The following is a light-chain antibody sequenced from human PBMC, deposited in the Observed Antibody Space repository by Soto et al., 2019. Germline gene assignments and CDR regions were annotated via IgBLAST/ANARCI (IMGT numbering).Light chain of an antibody. CDR3: TSYTSSYTWV. Sequence: QSVLTQPASVSGSPGQSITISCTGTSSDVGGYNYVSWYQQHPGKAPKLMIYDVSNRPSGVSNRFSGSKSGNTASLTISGLQPEDEADYYSTSYTSSYTWVFGGGTQLTVL. CDR2: DVS. J-gene: IGLJ3*02. CDR1: SSDVGGYNY. V-gene: IGLV2-14*01.